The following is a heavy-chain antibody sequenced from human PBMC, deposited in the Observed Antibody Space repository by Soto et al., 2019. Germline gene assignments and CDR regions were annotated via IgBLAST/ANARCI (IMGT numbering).Heavy chain of an antibody. V-gene: IGHV4-39*01. CDR1: GCSISSISYY. Sequence: PSETLSLTCTVSGCSISSISYYWGWIRQPPGKGLEWIGSIYYSGSTYYNPSLKSRVTISVDTSKNQFSLKLSSVTAADTAVYYCARRKEYSSPSSFDYWGKGTLVTVSS. CDR3: ARRKEYSSPSSFDY. J-gene: IGHJ4*02. CDR2: IYYSGST. D-gene: IGHD6-6*01.